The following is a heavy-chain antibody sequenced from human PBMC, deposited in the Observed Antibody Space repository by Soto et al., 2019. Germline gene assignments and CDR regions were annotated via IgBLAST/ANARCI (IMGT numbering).Heavy chain of an antibody. V-gene: IGHV2-5*02. CDR3: ARQQTRGHYFDY. J-gene: IGHJ4*01. CDR2: IYWDDDD. D-gene: IGHD3-10*01. CDR1: GFSVSNTGVG. Sequence: QITLKESGPTLVKPTQTLTMTCSVSGFSVSNTGVGVGWIRQPPGKALEWVALIYWDDDDRYSPSLRNRLTITKDTSKNLVFLTMTNMDPMDTATYYCARQQTRGHYFDYWGQGILVTVSS.